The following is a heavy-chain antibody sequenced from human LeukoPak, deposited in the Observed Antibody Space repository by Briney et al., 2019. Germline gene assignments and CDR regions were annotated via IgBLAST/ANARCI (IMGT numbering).Heavy chain of an antibody. CDR3: TRGFLQIDY. CDR2: IYTSGST. CDR1: GGSISNYF. Sequence: SSETLSLTCTVSGGSISNYFWNWIRQPPGKGLEWIGYIYTSGSTNYNPSLESRVTMSVDTSKNQLSLRLNSVTAADTAVYYCTRGFLQIDYWGQGTLVTVSS. J-gene: IGHJ4*02. V-gene: IGHV4-4*09.